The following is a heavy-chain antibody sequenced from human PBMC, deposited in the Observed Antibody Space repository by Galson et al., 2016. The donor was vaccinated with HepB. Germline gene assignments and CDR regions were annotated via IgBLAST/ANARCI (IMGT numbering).Heavy chain of an antibody. CDR1: GFTFSDSA. Sequence: SLRLSCAASGFTFSDSAIHWVRQASGKGLEWVGRIRSKANSYATTYAASLKGRFTISRDDSKNTAYLQMNSLKTEDTAVYYCTRSCPGSGGGCHHDAFDIWGQGTMVTISS. D-gene: IGHD2-15*01. CDR2: IRSKANSYAT. CDR3: TRSCPGSGGGCHHDAFDI. J-gene: IGHJ3*02. V-gene: IGHV3-73*01.